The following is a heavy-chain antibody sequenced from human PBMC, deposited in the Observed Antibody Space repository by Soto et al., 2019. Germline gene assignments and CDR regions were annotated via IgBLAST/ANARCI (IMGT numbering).Heavy chain of an antibody. Sequence: GGSLRLSCTASGYTFSNYVMSWVRQAPGKGLEWVSGISGPGGTTYYADSVKGGFTISRDISKNTLFLQMSSLRAEDTAVYFFANVCRVDMDGDSSTLYSSCAQGSL. CDR1: GYTFSNYV. D-gene: IGHD3-16*02. V-gene: IGHV3-23*01. CDR2: ISGPGGTT. CDR3: ANVCRVDMDGDSSTLYSS. J-gene: IGHJ5*02.